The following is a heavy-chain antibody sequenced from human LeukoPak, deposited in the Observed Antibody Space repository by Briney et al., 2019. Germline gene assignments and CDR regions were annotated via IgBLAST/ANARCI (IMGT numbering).Heavy chain of an antibody. J-gene: IGHJ3*02. V-gene: IGHV1-2*06. CDR1: GYTFTGYY. Sequence: ASVKVSCKASGYTFTGYYMHWVRQAPGQGLEWMGRINPNSGGTNYAQKFQGRVTMTRDTSISTAYMELSRLRSEDTAVYYCARLEGSYYLDDAFDIWGQGTMVTVSS. CDR2: INPNSGGT. D-gene: IGHD1-26*01. CDR3: ARLEGSYYLDDAFDI.